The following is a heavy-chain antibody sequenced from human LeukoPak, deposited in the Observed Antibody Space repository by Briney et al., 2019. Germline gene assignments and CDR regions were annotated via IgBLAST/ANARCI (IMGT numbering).Heavy chain of an antibody. V-gene: IGHV3-21*01. Sequence: PGGSLRLSCAASGFTFSSYSMNWVRQAPGKGLEWVSSISSSSSYIYYADSVKGRFTISRDNAKNSLYLQMNSLRAEDTAVYYCARCPRVRRVIINFADYWGQGTLVTVSS. CDR2: ISSSSSYI. D-gene: IGHD3-10*01. CDR1: GFTFSSYS. J-gene: IGHJ4*02. CDR3: ARCPRVRRVIINFADY.